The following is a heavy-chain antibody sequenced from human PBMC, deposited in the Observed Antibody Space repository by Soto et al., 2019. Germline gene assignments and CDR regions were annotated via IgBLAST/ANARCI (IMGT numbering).Heavy chain of an antibody. CDR3: ARDFRSQPGYYYYAMDV. D-gene: IGHD6-13*01. Sequence: EGSLRLSCAASGFTVSSNYMSWVRQAPGKGLEWVSVIYSGGSTYYADSVKGRFTISRDNSKNTLYLQMNSLRAEDTAVYYCARDFRSQPGYYYYAMDVWGQGTMVTVSS. CDR2: IYSGGST. J-gene: IGHJ6*02. CDR1: GFTVSSNY. V-gene: IGHV3-53*01.